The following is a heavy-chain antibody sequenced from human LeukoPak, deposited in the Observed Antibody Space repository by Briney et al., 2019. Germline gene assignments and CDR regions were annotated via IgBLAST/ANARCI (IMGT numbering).Heavy chain of an antibody. V-gene: IGHV3-21*01. CDR3: ARVNRLFGGVDDY. J-gene: IGHJ4*02. D-gene: IGHD3-16*01. CDR1: GFTFSSYI. CDR2: ISSSSIYI. Sequence: PGGSLRLSCAASGFTFSSYIMNWVRQAPGKGLEWVSSISSSSIYIYYADSVKGRFTISRDNAKNSLYLQMNSLRAEDTAVYYCARVNRLFGGVDDYWGQGTLVTVSS.